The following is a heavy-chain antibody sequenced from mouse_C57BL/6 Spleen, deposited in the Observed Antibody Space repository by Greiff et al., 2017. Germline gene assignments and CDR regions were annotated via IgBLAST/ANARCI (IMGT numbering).Heavy chain of an antibody. V-gene: IGHV1-26*01. J-gene: IGHJ2*01. CDR3: AGRRLRRYFDD. Sequence: EVQLQQSGPELVKPGASVKISCKASGYTFTDYYMNWVKQSPGKGLEWIGNINPTNGGTSYNQKFKGKATLTVDKSSSTAYMELRSLTSADSAVXYCAGRRLRRYFDDWGKGTTLTVSS. CDR1: GYTFTDYY. D-gene: IGHD2-2*01. CDR2: INPTNGGT.